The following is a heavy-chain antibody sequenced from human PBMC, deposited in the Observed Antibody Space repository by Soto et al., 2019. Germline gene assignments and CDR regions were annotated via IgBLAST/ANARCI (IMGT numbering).Heavy chain of an antibody. CDR1: GYTFTSYD. D-gene: IGHD3-16*01. CDR3: ARRKYDYVWGSYSPNFDY. V-gene: IGHV1-8*01. CDR2: MNPNSGNT. J-gene: IGHJ4*02. Sequence: QVQLVQSGAEVKKPGASVKVSCKASGYTFTSYDLNWVRQATGQGLEWLGWMNPNSGNTGYAQKFQGRVTMTRNTSISTGYMELSSLRAEDTAVYYCARRKYDYVWGSYSPNFDYWGQGTLVTVSS.